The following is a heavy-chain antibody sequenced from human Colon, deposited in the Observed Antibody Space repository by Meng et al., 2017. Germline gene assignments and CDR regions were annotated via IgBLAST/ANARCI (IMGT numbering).Heavy chain of an antibody. CDR1: GLNLGIYT. Sequence: VQLVESGGGLVQSGVSLRLSCAVSGLNLGIYTMYWVRQAPGKGLEWVSVISYNGGHIYYADSVKGRFTISRDNSRSSVYLQMNSLRDEDTAVYYCASHGGGAWGLGTLVTVSS. CDR2: ISYNGGHI. V-gene: IGHV3-30*01. CDR3: ASHGGGA. D-gene: IGHD3-10*01. J-gene: IGHJ5*02.